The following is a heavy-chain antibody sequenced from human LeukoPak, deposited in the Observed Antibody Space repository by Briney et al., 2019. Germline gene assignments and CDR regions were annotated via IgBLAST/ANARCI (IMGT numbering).Heavy chain of an antibody. D-gene: IGHD6-13*01. Sequence: GASVRVSCKASGYTFTSYGISWVRQAPGQGLEWMGWISAYNGNTNYAQKLQGRVTITADESTSTAYMELSSLRSEDTAVYYCARANFYSSSWYYFDYWGQGTLVTVSS. CDR3: ARANFYSSSWYYFDY. CDR1: GYTFTSYG. CDR2: ISAYNGNT. V-gene: IGHV1-18*01. J-gene: IGHJ4*02.